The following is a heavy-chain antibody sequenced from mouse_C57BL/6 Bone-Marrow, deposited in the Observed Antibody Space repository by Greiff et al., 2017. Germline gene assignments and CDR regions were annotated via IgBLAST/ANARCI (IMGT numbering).Heavy chain of an antibody. D-gene: IGHD2-3*01. CDR3: ARLGGYYPLAY. V-gene: IGHV5-17*01. CDR2: ISSGSSTI. J-gene: IGHJ3*01. CDR1: GFTFSDYG. Sequence: ELMLVESGGGLVKPGGSLKLSCAASGFTFSDYGMHWVRQAPEKGLEWVAYISSGSSTIYYADTVKGRFTISRDNAKNTLFLQITSLRSEDTAMYYCARLGGYYPLAYWGQGTLVTVSA.